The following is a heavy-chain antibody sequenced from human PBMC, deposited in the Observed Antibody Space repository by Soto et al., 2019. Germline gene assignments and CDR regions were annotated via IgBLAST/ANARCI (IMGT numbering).Heavy chain of an antibody. CDR2: ISGNGRNT. Sequence: EVHLSESGGGLARPGGSLRLSCVVSGFSFSSYAMTWVRQTPGKRLEWVSAISGNGRNTYYADPVKGRFTISRDNSRDTLYLQMNSLQVDDTATYYCAKDPHRGGNYCFFYFEYWGQGNLVTVSS. V-gene: IGHV3-23*01. D-gene: IGHD3-3*01. J-gene: IGHJ4*02. CDR1: GFSFSSYA. CDR3: AKDPHRGGNYCFFYFEY.